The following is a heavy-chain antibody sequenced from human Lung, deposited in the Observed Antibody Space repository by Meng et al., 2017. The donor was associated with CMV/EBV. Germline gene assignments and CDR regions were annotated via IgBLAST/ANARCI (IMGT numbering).Heavy chain of an antibody. D-gene: IGHD6-19*01. Sequence: GPLERPGPGLVKPSGTLSLPWAVSGGSIGSSNWWSWVRQPPGKGLEWIGEIYHSGSTNYNPSLKSRVTISVDKSKNQFSLKLSSVTAADTAVYYCASFPPPGKQWLVTDYWGQGTLVTVSS. CDR3: ASFPPPGKQWLVTDY. CDR2: IYHSGST. J-gene: IGHJ4*02. CDR1: GGSIGSSNW. V-gene: IGHV4-4*02.